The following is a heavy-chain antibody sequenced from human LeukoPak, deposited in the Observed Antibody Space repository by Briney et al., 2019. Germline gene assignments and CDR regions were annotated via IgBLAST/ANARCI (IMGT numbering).Heavy chain of an antibody. CDR2: ISSSGSTI. CDR3: ARGRGSSSYNWFDP. Sequence: PGGSLRLSCAASGFTFSSYEMNWVRQAPGKGLEWVSYISSSGSTIYYADSVKGRFTISRDNAKNSLYLQMNSLRAEDTAVYYCARGRGSSSYNWFDPWGQGTLVTVSS. D-gene: IGHD6-6*01. CDR1: GFTFSSYE. J-gene: IGHJ5*02. V-gene: IGHV3-48*03.